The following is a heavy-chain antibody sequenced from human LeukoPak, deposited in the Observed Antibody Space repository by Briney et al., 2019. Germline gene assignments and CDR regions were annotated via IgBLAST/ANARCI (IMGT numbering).Heavy chain of an antibody. Sequence: PGGCLRLSCAASGFTFSSYTLHWVRQAPGKGLEWVAVISYDGSNKYYADSVKGRFTISRDNSKNTLYLQMNSLRAEDTAVYYCARGRNPDYWGQGTLVTVSS. CDR3: ARGRNPDY. V-gene: IGHV3-30-3*01. CDR1: GFTFSSYT. D-gene: IGHD1-14*01. CDR2: ISYDGSNK. J-gene: IGHJ4*02.